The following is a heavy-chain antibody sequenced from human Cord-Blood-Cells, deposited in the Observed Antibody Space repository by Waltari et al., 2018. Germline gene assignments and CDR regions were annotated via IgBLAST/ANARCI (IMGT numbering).Heavy chain of an antibody. CDR2: INHSGST. D-gene: IGHD1-1*01. J-gene: IGHJ3*02. CDR1: GGSFSGYS. V-gene: IGHV4-34*01. Sequence: QVQLQQWGAGLMNPSETLSLTRAVYGGSFSGYSWSWIRQPPGKGLEWIGEINHSGSTNYNPSLKSRVTISVDTSKNQFSLKLSSVTAADTAVYYCARKLHAFDIWGQGTMVTVSS. CDR3: ARKLHAFDI.